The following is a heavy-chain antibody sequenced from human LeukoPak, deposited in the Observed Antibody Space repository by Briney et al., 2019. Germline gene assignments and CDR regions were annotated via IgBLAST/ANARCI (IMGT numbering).Heavy chain of an antibody. J-gene: IGHJ4*02. CDR1: GYSFSSYW. D-gene: IGHD5-24*01. Sequence: GESLKISCKGLGYSFSSYWNAWVRPRPGKGLEWMGIIYPGGSETRYDPSFQGQVTISADSSTSTAYLQWSSLRASDTAMYYCARASRDGYNQNFDHRGQGTLVTVSS. V-gene: IGHV5-51*01. CDR2: IYPGGSET. CDR3: ARASRDGYNQNFDH.